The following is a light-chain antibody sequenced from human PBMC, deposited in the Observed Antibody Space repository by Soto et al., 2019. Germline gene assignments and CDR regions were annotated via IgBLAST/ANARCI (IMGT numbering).Light chain of an antibody. CDR2: DAS. V-gene: IGKV3-11*01. Sequence: EIVLTQSPATLSLSPGERATLSCRASQSVSSYLAWYQQKPGQAPRLLIYDASNRATGIPARFSGSGSGTDFTLTISSLVPEDFAVYYCQQRSNWHPFTFGPGTKVDIK. CDR1: QSVSSY. CDR3: QQRSNWHPFT. J-gene: IGKJ3*01.